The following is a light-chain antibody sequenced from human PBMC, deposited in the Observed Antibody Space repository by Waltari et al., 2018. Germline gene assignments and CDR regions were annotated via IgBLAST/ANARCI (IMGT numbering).Light chain of an antibody. V-gene: IGKV1-39*01. J-gene: IGKJ1*01. Sequence: DIQLTQSPSSLSASVGDSVTITCRASQTISSNLNWYQQQPGKAPTRLIYAASTLQSGVPSRFSGSGSGTDFILTISSLQPEDFATYYCQHSYGSSGTFGQGTKVAIK. CDR3: QHSYGSSGT. CDR1: QTISSN. CDR2: AAS.